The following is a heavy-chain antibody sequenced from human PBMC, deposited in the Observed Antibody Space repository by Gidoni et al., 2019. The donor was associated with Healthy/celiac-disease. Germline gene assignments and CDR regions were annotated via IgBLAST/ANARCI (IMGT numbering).Heavy chain of an antibody. J-gene: IGHJ4*02. CDR3: AREQNRGIAVATYAIDY. CDR1: GYTFTGYY. CDR2: INPNSGGT. D-gene: IGHD6-19*01. V-gene: IGHV1-2*02. Sequence: QVQLVQSGAEVKKPGASVKVSCKASGYTFTGYYMHWVRQAPGQGLEWMGWINPNSGGTNYAQKFQGRVTMTRDTSISTAYMELSRLRSDDTAVYYCAREQNRGIAVATYAIDYWGQGTLVTVSS.